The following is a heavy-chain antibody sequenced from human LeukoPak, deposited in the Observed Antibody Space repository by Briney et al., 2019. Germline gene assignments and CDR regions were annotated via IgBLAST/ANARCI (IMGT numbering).Heavy chain of an antibody. CDR3: AKAPCGSCYSADY. D-gene: IGHD2-15*01. CDR2: IRYDGSNK. CDR1: GITFSSYG. Sequence: GGSLRLSCVASGITFSSYGMHWVRQAPGKGLEWVAFIRYDGSNKYYADSVKGRFTISRDNSKNTLYLQMNNLRAEDTAVYYCAKAPCGSCYSADYWGQGTLVTVSS. J-gene: IGHJ4*02. V-gene: IGHV3-30*02.